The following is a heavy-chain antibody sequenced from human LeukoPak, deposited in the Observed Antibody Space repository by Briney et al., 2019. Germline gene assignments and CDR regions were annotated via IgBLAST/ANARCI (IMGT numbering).Heavy chain of an antibody. CDR2: ISWNSGSI. V-gene: IGHV3-9*01. CDR1: GFTFDDYA. CDR3: AKGGAYVWGSYLHLDY. J-gene: IGHJ4*02. D-gene: IGHD3-16*01. Sequence: GRSLRLSCAASGFTFDDYAMHWVRQAPGKGLEWVSGISWNSGSIGYADSVKGRFTISRDNAKNSLYLQMNSLRAEDTALYYCAKGGAYVWGSYLHLDYWGQGTLVTVS.